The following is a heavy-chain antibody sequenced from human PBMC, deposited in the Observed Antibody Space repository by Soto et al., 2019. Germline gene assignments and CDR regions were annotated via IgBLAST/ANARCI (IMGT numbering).Heavy chain of an antibody. V-gene: IGHV4-31*03. CDR1: GGSISSGGYY. Sequence: QVQLQESGPGLVKPSQTLSLTCTVSGGSISSGGYYWSWIRQHPGKGLEWIGYIYYGGSTYYNPSLKSRGTLSIDTSKNQLSLELSSVTAADTAVYYCARDLVVGVTDYWGQGTLVTVSS. CDR3: ARDLVVGVTDY. D-gene: IGHD3-22*01. CDR2: IYYGGST. J-gene: IGHJ4*02.